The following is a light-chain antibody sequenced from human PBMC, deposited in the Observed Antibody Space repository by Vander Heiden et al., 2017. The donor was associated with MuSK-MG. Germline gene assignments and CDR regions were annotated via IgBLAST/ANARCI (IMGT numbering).Light chain of an antibody. CDR3: QQYDNVPPLS. J-gene: IGKJ4*01. Sequence: QSPSSLSASVGDRVTITCRASQDTRNSLNWYQQKPGKAPKLLIYDVSNLATGVPSRFSGRGSGTDFTFTISSLQPEDIATYYCQQYDNVPPLSFGGWTKVEIK. V-gene: IGKV1-33*01. CDR2: DVS. CDR1: QDTRNS.